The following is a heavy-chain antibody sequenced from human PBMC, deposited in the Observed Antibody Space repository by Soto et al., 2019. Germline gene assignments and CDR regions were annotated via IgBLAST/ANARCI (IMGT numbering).Heavy chain of an antibody. D-gene: IGHD6-19*01. J-gene: IGHJ5*02. V-gene: IGHV6-1*01. Sequence: SQTLSLTCAISGDRISRNSAAWNWIRQSPSRGLEWLGRTYYRSRWYADYAVSVKSRITINPDTSKKQFSLQLNSVTPEDTVVYYCASSNSGWYENWFDPWGQGTLVTVSS. CDR2: TYYRSRWYA. CDR3: ASSNSGWYENWFDP. CDR1: GDRISRNSAA.